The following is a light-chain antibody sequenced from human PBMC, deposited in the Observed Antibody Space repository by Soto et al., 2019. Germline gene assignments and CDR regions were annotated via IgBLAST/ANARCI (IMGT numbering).Light chain of an antibody. J-gene: IGKJ4*01. CDR1: QSLRSN. CDR2: TAS. CDR3: QQYNDWLT. Sequence: EIVLTQSPATLSVSPGERATLSCRASQSLRSNLAWYQQKPGQAPRLLMYTASTRATGIPARFSGSGSGTEFTLTISSLQSEDFAVYYCQQYNDWLTFGGGTKVEIK. V-gene: IGKV3-15*01.